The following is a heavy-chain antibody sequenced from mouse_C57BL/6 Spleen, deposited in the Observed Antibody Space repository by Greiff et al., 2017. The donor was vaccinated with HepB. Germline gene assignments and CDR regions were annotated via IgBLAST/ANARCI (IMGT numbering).Heavy chain of an antibody. D-gene: IGHD1-1*02. V-gene: IGHV1-78*01. Sequence: QVQLKESDAELVKPGASVKISCKVSGYTFTDHTIHWMKHRPEQGLEWIGYIYPRDGSTKYNEKFKGKATLTADKSSSTAYMQLNSLTSENSAVYFCATKDRWWYFDYWGQGTTLTVSS. CDR2: IYPRDGST. CDR1: GYTFTDHT. CDR3: ATKDRWWYFDY. J-gene: IGHJ2*01.